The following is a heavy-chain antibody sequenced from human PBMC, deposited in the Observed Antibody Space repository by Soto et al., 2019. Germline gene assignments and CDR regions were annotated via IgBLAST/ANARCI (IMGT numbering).Heavy chain of an antibody. D-gene: IGHD3-10*01. CDR3: AHREFGSENSFDY. V-gene: IGHV2-5*02. CDR2: IYWDDDK. Sequence: QITLKESGPTLVKPTQTLTLICTFSGFSLRSSGVGVGWIRQPPGKALEWLALIYWDDDKRYSPSLKNRLTXTXDXXKHQVILTTTNMDPMDTATYYCAHREFGSENSFDYWGQGTLVTVSS. J-gene: IGHJ4*02. CDR1: GFSLRSSGVG.